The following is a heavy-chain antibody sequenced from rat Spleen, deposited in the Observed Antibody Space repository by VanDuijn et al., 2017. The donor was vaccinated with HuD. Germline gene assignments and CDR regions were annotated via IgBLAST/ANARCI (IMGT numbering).Heavy chain of an antibody. CDR2: MRYNGDT. Sequence: QVQLKESGPGLVQPSQTLSLTCTVSGFSLIRYNVHWVRQPPGKGLEWMGRMRYNGDTSYNSALKSRLSISRDTSKSQVFLKMNSLQTEDTAIYFCTRGYGGYSEGWFAYWGQSTLVTVSS. J-gene: IGHJ3*01. V-gene: IGHV2-63*01. CDR3: TRGYGGYSEGWFAY. CDR1: GFSLIRYN. D-gene: IGHD1-11*01.